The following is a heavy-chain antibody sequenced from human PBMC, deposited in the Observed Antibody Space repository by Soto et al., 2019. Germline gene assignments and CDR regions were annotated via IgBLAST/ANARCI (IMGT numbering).Heavy chain of an antibody. CDR2: VSTNGGTS. Sequence: GGSLRLSCSASGFTFSIYAMHWVRQAPGKGLEYVSAVSTNGGTSYYADSVKGRFTISRDNSRNTLYLQMNSLRPEDTAVYYCVKDRAPRDGYKTQPGSWGLGTLVTVS. J-gene: IGHJ5*02. CDR1: GFTFSIYA. D-gene: IGHD5-12*01. CDR3: VKDRAPRDGYKTQPGS. V-gene: IGHV3-64D*06.